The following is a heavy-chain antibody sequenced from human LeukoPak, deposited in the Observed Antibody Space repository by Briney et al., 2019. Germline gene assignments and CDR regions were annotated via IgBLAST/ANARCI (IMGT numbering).Heavy chain of an antibody. V-gene: IGHV4-39*01. CDR2: IYYSGST. CDR1: GGSISSSSHY. Sequence: PSETLSLTCTVSGGSISSSSHYWGWIRQPPGKGLEWIGSIYYSGSTYYNPSLKSRVTISVDTSKNQFSLKLSSVTAADTAVYYCARGGGGMRIYGKNWFDPWGQGTLVTVSS. CDR3: ARGGGGMRIYGKNWFDP. J-gene: IGHJ5*02. D-gene: IGHD3-16*01.